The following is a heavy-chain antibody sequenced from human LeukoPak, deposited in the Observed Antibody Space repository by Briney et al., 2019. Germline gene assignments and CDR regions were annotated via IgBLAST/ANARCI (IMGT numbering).Heavy chain of an antibody. CDR3: ARDRGAVGGLLSYHFYYMDV. V-gene: IGHV3-48*01. D-gene: IGHD3-16*01. CDR1: GFTFSSHN. J-gene: IGHJ6*03. Sequence: GGSLRLSXAASGFTFSSHNMNWVRQAPGRGLEWISYITTGSSTIKYADSVKGRFTIPRDNTKSSLYLQMNSLRAEDTAVYYCARDRGAVGGLLSYHFYYMDVWGKGTPVTVS. CDR2: ITTGSSTI.